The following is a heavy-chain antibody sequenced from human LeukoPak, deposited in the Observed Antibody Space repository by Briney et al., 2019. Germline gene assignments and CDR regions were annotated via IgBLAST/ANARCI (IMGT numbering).Heavy chain of an antibody. CDR2: ISGNGGVI. J-gene: IGHJ4*02. V-gene: IGHV3-48*03. Sequence: GGSLRLSCAASGFTFSSYEMNWVRQAPGKGLEWLSYISGNGGVIQYADSVKGRFTISRDNAKNLLYLQMDSLRVEDTAIYYCARDPRTVRIWGQGTLVTVSS. CDR1: GFTFSSYE. CDR3: ARDPRTVRI. D-gene: IGHD1-1*01.